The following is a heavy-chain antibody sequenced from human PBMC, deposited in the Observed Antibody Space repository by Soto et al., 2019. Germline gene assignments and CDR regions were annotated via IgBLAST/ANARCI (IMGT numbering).Heavy chain of an antibody. V-gene: IGHV4-30-2*01. D-gene: IGHD5-12*01. CDR2: IYHSGST. Sequence: QLQLQESGSGLVKPSQTLSLTCAVSGGSISSGGYSWSWIRQPPGKGLEWIGYIYHSGSTYYNPSVKSRVTISVDRSKNQFSLKLSSVTAAETAVYSCAAGGGLPRYYWGQGTLVTVSS. CDR3: AAGGGLPRYY. CDR1: GGSISSGGYS. J-gene: IGHJ4*02.